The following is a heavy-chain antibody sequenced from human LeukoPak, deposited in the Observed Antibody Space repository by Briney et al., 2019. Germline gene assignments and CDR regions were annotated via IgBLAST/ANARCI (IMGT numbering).Heavy chain of an antibody. CDR2: INHRGST. D-gene: IGHD2-21*02. J-gene: IGHJ4*02. V-gene: IGHV4-34*01. CDR1: GGSFSGYY. CDR3: ESHSTVVPAPDY. Sequence: SETLSLTCAVYGGSFSGYYWSWVRQPPGNGLEWGGEINHRGSTNYNPALKSRVTISVDTSMNQFSLKLSSVTAADTAVYYCESHSTVVPAPDYWGQGTLVTVSS.